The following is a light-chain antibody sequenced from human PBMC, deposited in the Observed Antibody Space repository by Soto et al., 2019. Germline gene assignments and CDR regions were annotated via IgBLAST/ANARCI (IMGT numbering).Light chain of an antibody. CDR3: QQYYSTPHT. Sequence: DIVMTQSPDSLAVSLGERTTINCKSSQSVLYSSNNKNYLAWYQQKPGQPPQLLIYWASTRESGGPDRFSGSGSGADSTLPISSLQAEDVEVYYCQQYYSTPHTFGQGTKLDIK. V-gene: IGKV4-1*01. J-gene: IGKJ2*01. CDR2: WAS. CDR1: QSVLYSSNNKNY.